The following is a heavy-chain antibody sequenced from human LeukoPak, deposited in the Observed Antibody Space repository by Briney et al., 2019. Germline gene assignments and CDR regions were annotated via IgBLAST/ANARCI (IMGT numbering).Heavy chain of an antibody. V-gene: IGHV4-34*01. CDR3: ARRRDGYCSSTSCYRVGNYYYYMDV. CDR2: INHSGST. CDR1: GGSFSGYY. D-gene: IGHD2-2*02. J-gene: IGHJ6*03. Sequence: PSETLSLTCAVYGGSFSGYYWSWIRQPPGKGLEWIGEINHSGSTNYNPSLKSRVTISVDTSKNQFSLKLSSVTAADTAVYYCARRRDGYCSSTSCYRVGNYYYYMDVWGKGTTVTVSS.